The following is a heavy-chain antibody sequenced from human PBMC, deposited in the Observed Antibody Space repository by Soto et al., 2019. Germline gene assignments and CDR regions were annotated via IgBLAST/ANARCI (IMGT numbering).Heavy chain of an antibody. J-gene: IGHJ4*02. CDR1: GYSFTSYY. CDR2: INPSGGST. V-gene: IGHV1-46*03. CDR3: ARGDPRYYDILTGYSTSFDY. Sequence: ASVKACCKASGYSFTSYYMHWVRQEPGKGLEWMGIINPSGGSTSYAQKFQGRVTMTRDTSTSTVYMELSSLRSEDTAVYYCARGDPRYYDILTGYSTSFDYWGQGTLVTVSS. D-gene: IGHD3-9*01.